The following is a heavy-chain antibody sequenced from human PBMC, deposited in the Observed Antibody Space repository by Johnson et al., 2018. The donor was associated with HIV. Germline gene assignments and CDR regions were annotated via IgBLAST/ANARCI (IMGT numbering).Heavy chain of an antibody. CDR3: ARTEYFGWDRSHAFDI. CDR1: GFTFDDYG. CDR2: ISWKSGSI. J-gene: IGHJ3*02. Sequence: EVQLVESGGGLVQPGRSLRLSCAASGFTFDDYGMHWVRQAPGKGLEWVSGISWKSGSIGYADSVKGRFTISRDNAKNSLYLQMNSLRAEDTALYYCARTEYFGWDRSHAFDIWGQGTMVTVSS. V-gene: IGHV3-9*01. D-gene: IGHD3-9*01.